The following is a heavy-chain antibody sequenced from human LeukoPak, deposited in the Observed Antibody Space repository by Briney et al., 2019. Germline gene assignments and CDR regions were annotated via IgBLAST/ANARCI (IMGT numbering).Heavy chain of an antibody. D-gene: IGHD6-19*01. V-gene: IGHV5-51*01. J-gene: IGHJ4*02. CDR3: ARPEGRAYSSGWYGGY. CDR2: IYPGDSDT. Sequence: GESLKISCKGSGYSFTSYWIGWVRQMPGKGLEWMGIIYPGDSDTRYSPSFQGQVTISADKSISTAYLQWGSLKASDTAMYYCARPEGRAYSSGWYGGYWGQGTLVTVSS. CDR1: GYSFTSYW.